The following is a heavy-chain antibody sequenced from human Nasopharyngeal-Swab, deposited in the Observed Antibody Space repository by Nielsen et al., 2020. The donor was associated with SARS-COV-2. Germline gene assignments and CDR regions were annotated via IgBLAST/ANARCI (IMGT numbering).Heavy chain of an antibody. CDR1: GFTFSSYG. D-gene: IGHD3-9*01. J-gene: IGHJ4*02. CDR3: AREARSYFDWLFSYFDY. V-gene: IGHV3-21*01. CDR2: ISSSSSYI. Sequence: GGSLRLSCAASGFTFSSYGMHWVRQAPGKGLEWVSSISSSSSYIYYADSVKGRFTISRDNAKNSLYLQMNSLRAEDTAVYYCAREARSYFDWLFSYFDYWGQGTLVTVSS.